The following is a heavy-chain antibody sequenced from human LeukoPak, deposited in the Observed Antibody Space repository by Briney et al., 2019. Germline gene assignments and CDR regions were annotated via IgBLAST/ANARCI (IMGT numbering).Heavy chain of an antibody. V-gene: IGHV4-34*01. J-gene: IGHJ5*02. CDR3: ANRAGCSSTRCYTKGWFDP. D-gene: IGHD2-2*02. CDR1: GGSFSGYY. CDR2: INHSGST. Sequence: SETLSLTCAVDGGSFSGYYWSWIRQPPGKGLEWIGEINHSGSTNYNPSLKSRVTISVDTSKNQFSLKLSSVTAADTAVYYCANRAGCSSTRCYTKGWFDPWGQGTLVTVSS.